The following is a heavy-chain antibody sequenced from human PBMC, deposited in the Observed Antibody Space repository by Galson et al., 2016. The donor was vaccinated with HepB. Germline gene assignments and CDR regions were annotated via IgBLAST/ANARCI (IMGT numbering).Heavy chain of an antibody. CDR1: GYPFSSYH. J-gene: IGHJ3*02. CDR2: ISGSGVST. V-gene: IGHV3-23*01. D-gene: IGHD6-19*01. Sequence: SLRLSCAGSGYPFSSYHMSWVRQAPGKGLEWVSTISGSGVSTYYADSVKGRFTISRDNSKNTLYLQMNSLRAEDTAVYYCAKSASGWAFDIWGQGTVVTVSS. CDR3: AKSASGWAFDI.